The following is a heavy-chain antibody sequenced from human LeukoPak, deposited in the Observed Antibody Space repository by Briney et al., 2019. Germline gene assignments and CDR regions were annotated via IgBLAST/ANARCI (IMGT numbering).Heavy chain of an antibody. Sequence: PSETLSLTCSVYGGSFSSYYWSWIRQPPGKGLEWIGEINDSGGTNYNPSLKSRFTISVDTPKNQFSLKLSSVTAADMAIYYCARGPRGAKSSGWYLLGFDYWGQGTLVTVSS. CDR2: INDSGGT. D-gene: IGHD6-19*01. CDR1: GGSFSSYY. CDR3: ARGPRGAKSSGWYLLGFDY. J-gene: IGHJ4*02. V-gene: IGHV4-34*01.